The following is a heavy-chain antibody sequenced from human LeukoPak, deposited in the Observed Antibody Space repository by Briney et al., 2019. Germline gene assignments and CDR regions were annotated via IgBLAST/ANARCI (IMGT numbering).Heavy chain of an antibody. J-gene: IGHJ4*02. Sequence: GGSLRLSCAASGFTFSSYGMHWVRQAPGKGLEWVAVISYDGSNKYYADSVKGRFTNSRENSKNTLYLQMNRLRAEDTAVYYCAKDSGGCEIDYWGQGTLVTVSS. CDR3: AKDSGGCEIDY. CDR1: GFTFSSYG. CDR2: ISYDGSNK. V-gene: IGHV3-30*18. D-gene: IGHD3-10*01.